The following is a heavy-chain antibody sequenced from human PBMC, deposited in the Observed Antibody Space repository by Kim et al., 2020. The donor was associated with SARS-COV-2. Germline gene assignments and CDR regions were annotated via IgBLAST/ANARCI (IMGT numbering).Heavy chain of an antibody. J-gene: IGHJ6*03. V-gene: IGHV3-23*01. D-gene: IGHD3-3*01. CDR3: TKGISILSVVPTHYYYMDV. Sequence: RFTISRDNAKNTLYLQMNSLSAADTAVYYCTKGISILSVVPTHYYYMDVWGKGTTVTVSS.